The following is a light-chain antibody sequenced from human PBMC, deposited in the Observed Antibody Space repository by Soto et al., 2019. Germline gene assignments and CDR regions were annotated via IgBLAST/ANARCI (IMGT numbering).Light chain of an antibody. J-gene: IGLJ3*02. CDR1: SSDVGSYNL. CDR3: CSYTGSDTWV. CDR2: EGS. V-gene: IGLV2-23*01. Sequence: QSALTQPASVSGSPGQSITISCTGTSSDVGSYNLVSWYQHHSGKGPKIMIYEGSKRPSGVSNRFSGSKSVNTASLTISGLQAEDEADYYCCSYTGSDTWVFGGGTKLTVL.